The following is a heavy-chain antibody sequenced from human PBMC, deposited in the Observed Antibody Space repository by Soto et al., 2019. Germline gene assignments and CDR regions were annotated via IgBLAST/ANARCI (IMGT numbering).Heavy chain of an antibody. J-gene: IGHJ6*02. V-gene: IGHV2-5*02. D-gene: IGHD2-15*01. Sequence: QITLKESGPTLVKSTETLTLTCTFSGFSLSTSEVGVGWIRQPPGKALEWLALIYWDEDKRYSPSLKTRLTITKDTSTNEVVLTMTNVDPVDTGTHYCAHKGGRGAGMDVWGQGTTVTVSS. CDR2: IYWDEDK. CDR3: AHKGGRGAGMDV. CDR1: GFSLSTSEVG.